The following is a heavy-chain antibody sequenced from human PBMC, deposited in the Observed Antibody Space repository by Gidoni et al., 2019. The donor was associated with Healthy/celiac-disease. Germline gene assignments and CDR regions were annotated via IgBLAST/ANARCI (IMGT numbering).Heavy chain of an antibody. CDR3: ARDSRSTSSRGWYLGIDY. D-gene: IGHD2-2*01. V-gene: IGHV4-30-4*01. Sequence: QVQLQESGPGLVKPSQTLSLTCTVSGGSISSGDYYWSWIRQPPGKGLEWLGYIYYSWRTYYIPSIKSRVTTSVETSKNQFSLKLSSVTAADTAVYYCARDSRSTSSRGWYLGIDYWGQGTLVTVSS. CDR1: GGSISSGDYY. CDR2: IYYSWRT. J-gene: IGHJ4*02.